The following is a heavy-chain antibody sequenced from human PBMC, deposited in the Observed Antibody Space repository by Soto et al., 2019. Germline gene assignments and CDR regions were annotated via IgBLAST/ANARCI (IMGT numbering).Heavy chain of an antibody. D-gene: IGHD5-12*01. CDR2: IWYDGSNK. CDR3: AREGHSGYSFDY. J-gene: IGHJ4*02. Sequence: GGSLRLSCAASGFTFSSYGMHWVRQAPGKGLEWVAVIWYDGSNKYYADSVKGRFTISRDNSKNTLYLQMNSLRAEDTAVYYCAREGHSGYSFDYWGQGTLVTVSS. CDR1: GFTFSSYG. V-gene: IGHV3-33*01.